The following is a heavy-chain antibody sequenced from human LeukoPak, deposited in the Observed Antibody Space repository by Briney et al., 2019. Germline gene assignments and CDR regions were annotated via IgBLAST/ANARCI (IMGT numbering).Heavy chain of an antibody. CDR1: GGSFSGYY. CDR3: ARKSYSYGFGEYYYYYMDV. CDR2: INHSGST. V-gene: IGHV4-34*01. D-gene: IGHD5-18*01. Sequence: SETLSLTCAVYGGSFSGYYWSWIRRPPGKGLEWIGEINHSGSTNYNPSLKSRVTISVDTSKNQFSLKLSSVTAADTAVYYCARKSYSYGFGEYYYYYMDVWGKGTTVTVSS. J-gene: IGHJ6*03.